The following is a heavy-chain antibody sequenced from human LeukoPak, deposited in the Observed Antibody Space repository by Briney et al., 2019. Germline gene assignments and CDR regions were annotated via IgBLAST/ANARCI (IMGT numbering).Heavy chain of an antibody. CDR3: ARSPLGSCTGGSCLYYFDY. D-gene: IGHD2-15*01. V-gene: IGHV4-61*01. J-gene: IGHJ4*02. CDR2: VFYSGST. CDR1: GDSATSGSYY. Sequence: SETLSLTCTVSGDSATSGSYYWSWIRQPPGKALEWIGYVFYSGSTNYNPSLNGRVTISVDGSNNQFSLKLRSVTAADTAVYYCARSPLGSCTGGSCLYYFDYWGQGTLVTVSS.